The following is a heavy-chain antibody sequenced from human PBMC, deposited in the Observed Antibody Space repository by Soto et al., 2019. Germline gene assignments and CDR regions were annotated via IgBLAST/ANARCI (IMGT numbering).Heavy chain of an antibody. CDR3: TKSRNLITDDAQVGDFDY. V-gene: IGHV2-5*02. J-gene: IGHJ4*02. CDR2: IYCDDDE. Sequence: QITLKKSCPTLVNPTQTLTLTCSFSGFSLITDGVSVAWVLQPPGEARERLALIYCDDDESYNPTLKTSIHNTKNTTKNQVVHTMANMDPVNTANYYGTKSRNLITDDAQVGDFDYWGQGTLVTVSS. D-gene: IGHD3-10*01. CDR1: GFSLITDGVS.